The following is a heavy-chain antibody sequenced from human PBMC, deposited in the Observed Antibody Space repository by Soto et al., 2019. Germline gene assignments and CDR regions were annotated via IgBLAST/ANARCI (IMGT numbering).Heavy chain of an antibody. D-gene: IGHD2-2*02. Sequence: EVQVVESGGGLVQPGGSLRLSCAVSGFTFSNYWMTWVRQAPGKGLEWVAYMNQDGSQIYYVDSLRGRFTISRDNAKISLYLQMNSLRVDDTAVYYCARDRGPNTPDYWGQGTLVTVSS. CDR3: ARDRGPNTPDY. CDR1: GFTFSNYW. J-gene: IGHJ4*02. V-gene: IGHV3-7*01. CDR2: MNQDGSQI.